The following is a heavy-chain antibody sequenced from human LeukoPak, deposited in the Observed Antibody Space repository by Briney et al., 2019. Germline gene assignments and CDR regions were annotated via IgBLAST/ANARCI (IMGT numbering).Heavy chain of an antibody. CDR2: IGPKSGDT. D-gene: IGHD2-21*01. V-gene: IGHV1-2*02. CDR1: GYTFTGYY. Sequence: GASVKVSCKASGYTFTGYYMHWVRQAPGQGLEWMGWIGPKSGDTNYAQKFQGRVTMTRDTSISTVYMELSGLTSDDTAIYYCARGIPWFDPWGQGTLVTVSS. CDR3: ARGIPWFDP. J-gene: IGHJ5*02.